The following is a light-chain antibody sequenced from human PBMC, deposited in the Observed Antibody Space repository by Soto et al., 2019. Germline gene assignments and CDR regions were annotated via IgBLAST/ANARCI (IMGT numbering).Light chain of an antibody. J-gene: IGKJ5*01. CDR1: QDISNY. CDR3: QQYDNLSIT. CDR2: DAS. Sequence: IQITQSHSSLSASVGDRFTMTCQASQDISNYLNWYQQKPGKAPKLLIYDASNLETGAPSRFSGGGSGTDFTFTISSLQPEDIGIYYCQQYDNLSITFGQGTRLEIK. V-gene: IGKV1-33*01.